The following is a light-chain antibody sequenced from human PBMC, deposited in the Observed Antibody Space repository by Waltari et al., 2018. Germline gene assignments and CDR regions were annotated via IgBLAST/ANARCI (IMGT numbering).Light chain of an antibody. V-gene: IGLV1-47*01. CDR2: RNN. CDR1: SSNIGSNY. Sequence: QSVLTQPPSASGTPGQRVTISCSGSSSNIGSNYVYWYQQVPGTAPKLLIYRNNRRPSGVPDRFSGSKSGTSASLAISGLRSEDEADYYCAAWDDSLSGPVFGGGTKVTVL. CDR3: AAWDDSLSGPV. J-gene: IGLJ2*01.